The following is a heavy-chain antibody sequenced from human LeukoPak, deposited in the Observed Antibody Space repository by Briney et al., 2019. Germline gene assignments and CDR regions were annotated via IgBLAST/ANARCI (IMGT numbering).Heavy chain of an antibody. D-gene: IGHD1-26*01. J-gene: IGHJ3*02. Sequence: SGTLSLTCGVSGGSISSNNWWSWIRQPPGKGLEWIGEINHSGSTNYNPSLKSRVTISVNTSKNQFSLKLSSVTAADTAVYYCARRTRNSGSYPPRAFDIWGQGTMVTVSS. V-gene: IGHV4-4*02. CDR3: ARRTRNSGSYPPRAFDI. CDR1: GGSISSNNW. CDR2: INHSGST.